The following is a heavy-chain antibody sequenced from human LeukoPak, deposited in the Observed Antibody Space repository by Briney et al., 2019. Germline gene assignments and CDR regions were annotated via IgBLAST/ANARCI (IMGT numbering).Heavy chain of an antibody. CDR2: ITGLGGST. V-gene: IGHV3-23*01. CDR3: AKDSGYDYMDS. Sequence: GGSLGLSCAASGFTFRDYAMSWVRQAPGEGLEWVSSITGLGGSTFYADSVKGRFTFSRDNSNNMLYLQMNSLRTDDTAVYYCAKDSGYDYMDSWGQGTLVIVSS. D-gene: IGHD5-12*01. CDR1: GFTFRDYA. J-gene: IGHJ4*02.